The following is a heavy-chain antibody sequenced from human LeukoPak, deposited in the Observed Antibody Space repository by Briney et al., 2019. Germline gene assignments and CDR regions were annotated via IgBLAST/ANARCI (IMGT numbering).Heavy chain of an antibody. V-gene: IGHV3-30-3*01. CDR2: VSYDGSNK. CDR3: ARDPSRVVTAPEYY. D-gene: IGHD2-21*02. Sequence: PGGSLRLSCAASGFTFSNYVMHWVGQAPGKGLEGVAVVSYDGSNKYYADSVKGRFTISRDNSKNTLYLQINSLRAEDTAVYYCARDPSRVVTAPEYYWGQGTLVTVSS. J-gene: IGHJ4*02. CDR1: GFTFSNYV.